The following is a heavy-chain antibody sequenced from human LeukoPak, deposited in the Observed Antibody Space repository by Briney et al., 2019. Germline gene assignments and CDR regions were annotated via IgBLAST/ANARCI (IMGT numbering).Heavy chain of an antibody. CDR3: VREDDTTMAFDS. CDR1: GGSITSGGYF. V-gene: IGHV4-31*03. J-gene: IGHJ4*02. CDR2: IYYSGST. Sequence: PSETLSLTCTVSGGSITSGGYFWTWIRQHPGKGLEWIGYIYYSGSTYYNPSLKSRVTISLDTSENQVSLKLSSVTAADTAVYYCVREDDTTMAFDSWGQGTLVTVSS. D-gene: IGHD5-18*01.